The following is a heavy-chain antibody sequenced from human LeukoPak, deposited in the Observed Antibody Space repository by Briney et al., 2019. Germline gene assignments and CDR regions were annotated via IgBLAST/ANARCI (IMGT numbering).Heavy chain of an antibody. J-gene: IGHJ4*02. V-gene: IGHV1-2*02. CDR1: GYTFTGYY. Sequence: ASVKVSCKASGYTFTGYYMHWVRQAPGQGLEWMGWINPNSGGTNYAQKFQGRVTMTRDTSISTAYMELSRLGSDDTAVYYCARTYYYDAAFDYWGQGTLVTVSS. D-gene: IGHD3-22*01. CDR2: INPNSGGT. CDR3: ARTYYYDAAFDY.